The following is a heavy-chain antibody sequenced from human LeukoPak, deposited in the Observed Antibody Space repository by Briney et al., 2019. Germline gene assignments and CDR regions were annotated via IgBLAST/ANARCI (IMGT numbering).Heavy chain of an antibody. J-gene: IGHJ4*02. CDR1: GFTFSSYA. V-gene: IGHV3-23*01. CDR2: ISGSGGST. D-gene: IGHD4-17*01. CDR3: AKDPYGDYVPFDY. Sequence: GGSLRLSCAASGFTFSSYAMSWVRQAPGKGLEWVSAISGSGGSTYYADSVKGRFTISRDNSKNTLYLQMNSLRAEDMAVYYCAKDPYGDYVPFDYWGQGTLVTVSS.